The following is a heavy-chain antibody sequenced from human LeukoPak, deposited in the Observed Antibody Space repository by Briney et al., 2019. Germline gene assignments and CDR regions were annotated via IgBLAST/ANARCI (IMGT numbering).Heavy chain of an antibody. D-gene: IGHD3-3*01. J-gene: IGHJ4*02. V-gene: IGHV1-69*04. CDR1: GGTFSSYA. Sequence: SVKVSCKASGGTFSSYAISWVRQAPGQGLEWMGRIIPILGIANYAQKFQGRVTITADKSTSTAYMELSSLRSEDTAVYYCARDQVFGVVIPDYWGQGTLVTVSS. CDR3: ARDQVFGVVIPDY. CDR2: IIPILGIA.